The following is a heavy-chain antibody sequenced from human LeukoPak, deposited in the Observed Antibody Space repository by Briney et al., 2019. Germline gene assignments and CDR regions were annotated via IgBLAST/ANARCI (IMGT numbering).Heavy chain of an antibody. CDR3: ARTEHSGSYYADWFDP. CDR1: GDSVSSNSAA. V-gene: IGHV6-1*01. CDR2: TYYRSKWYN. Sequence: SQTLSLTCAISGDSVSSNSAAWNWIRQSPSRGLEWLGRTYYRSKWYNDYAVPVKSRITINPDTSKNQFSLQLNSVTPEDTAVYYCARTEHSGSYYADWFDPWGQGTLVTVSS. J-gene: IGHJ5*02. D-gene: IGHD1-26*01.